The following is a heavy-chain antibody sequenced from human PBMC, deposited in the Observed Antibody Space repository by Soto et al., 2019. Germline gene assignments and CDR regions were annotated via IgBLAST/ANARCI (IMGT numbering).Heavy chain of an antibody. Sequence: AASVKVSCKASGYTFTGYYMHWVRQAPGQGLEWMGWINPNSGGTNYAQKFQGRVTMTRDTSISTAYMDLSRLRSDDTAVYYCARGHDSWSGSLYSGLDVWGQGPTVTVSS. V-gene: IGHV1-2*02. D-gene: IGHD3-3*01. CDR3: ARGHDSWSGSLYSGLDV. J-gene: IGHJ6*01. CDR1: GYTFTGYY. CDR2: INPNSGGT.